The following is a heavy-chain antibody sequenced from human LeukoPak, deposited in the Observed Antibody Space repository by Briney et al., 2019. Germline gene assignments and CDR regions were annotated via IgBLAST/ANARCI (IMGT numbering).Heavy chain of an antibody. CDR3: AKAGSFCFDN. J-gene: IGHJ4*02. V-gene: IGHV3-74*01. CDR2: MSGDGRTI. D-gene: IGHD3-10*01. Sequence: GGSLRLSCVGSGFTFSSSWIHWVRQHPGKGLVWVSRMSGDGRTIDYADSVKGRFTISRDNAKNTLYLQMNSLTVEDTAVYFCAKAGSFCFDNWGQGTLVTVSS. CDR1: GFTFSSSW.